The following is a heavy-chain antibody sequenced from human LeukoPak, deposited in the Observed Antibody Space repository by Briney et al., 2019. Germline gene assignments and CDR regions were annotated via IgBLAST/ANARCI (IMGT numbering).Heavy chain of an antibody. CDR3: ARGKAAVAFPHDY. V-gene: IGHV4-34*01. Sequence: SETLSLTCAVYGGSFSGYYWSWIRQPPGKGLEWIGEINHSGSTNYNPSLNSRVTISVDTSKNQFSLKLSSVTAADTAVYYCARGKAAVAFPHDYWGQGTLVTVSS. D-gene: IGHD6-19*01. J-gene: IGHJ4*02. CDR1: GGSFSGYY. CDR2: INHSGST.